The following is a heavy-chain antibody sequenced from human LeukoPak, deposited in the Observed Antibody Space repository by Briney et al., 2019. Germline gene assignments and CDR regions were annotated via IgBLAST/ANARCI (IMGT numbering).Heavy chain of an antibody. Sequence: SVKVSCKASGYTFTSYGISWVRQAPRQGLEWMGGIIPIFGTANYAQKFQGRVTITTDESTSTAYMELSSLRSEDTAVYYCARGGYSSGWYEDYFDYWGQGTLVTVSS. CDR2: IIPIFGTA. V-gene: IGHV1-69*05. D-gene: IGHD6-19*01. J-gene: IGHJ4*02. CDR3: ARGGYSSGWYEDYFDY. CDR1: GYTFTSYG.